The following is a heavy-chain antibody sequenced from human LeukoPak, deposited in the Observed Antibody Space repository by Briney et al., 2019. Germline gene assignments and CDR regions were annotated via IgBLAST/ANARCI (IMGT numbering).Heavy chain of an antibody. CDR1: GGTFSSYA. CDR2: IIPILGIA. D-gene: IGHD2-2*01. V-gene: IGHV1-69*04. Sequence: SVKVSCKASGGTFSSYAISWVRQAPGQGLEWMGRIIPILGIANYAQKFQGRVTITADKSTSTAYMELSSLRSEDTAVYYCAREITGDCSSTSCYRQYYYYYGMDVWGQGTTVTVSS. CDR3: AREITGDCSSTSCYRQYYYYYGMDV. J-gene: IGHJ6*02.